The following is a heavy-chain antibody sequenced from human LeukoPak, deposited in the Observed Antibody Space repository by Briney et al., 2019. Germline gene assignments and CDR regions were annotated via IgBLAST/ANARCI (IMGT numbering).Heavy chain of an antibody. J-gene: IGHJ4*02. CDR2: IWSDGSNK. CDR1: GFAFSRSG. Sequence: VRSLRLSCGESGFAFSRSGMHGVRVDPGKGLKRVELIWSDGSNKYYADSVKGRFTISRDNSKNTLYLQMISLRAEDTAVYYCARDRDYDIFTGYYLAYWGQGTLVTVSS. CDR3: ARDRDYDIFTGYYLAY. D-gene: IGHD3-9*01. V-gene: IGHV3-33*01.